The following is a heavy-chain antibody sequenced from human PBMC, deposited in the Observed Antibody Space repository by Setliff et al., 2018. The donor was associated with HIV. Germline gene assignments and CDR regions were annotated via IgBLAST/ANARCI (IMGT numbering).Heavy chain of an antibody. CDR1: GGSISSYY. Sequence: SETLSLTCTVSGGSISSYYWSWIRQPAGKGLEWIGRIYTSGSTSYNPSLYRRVTISRDTSKNQFSLRLRSVTAADTAVYYCAKLGRDYDDTLKVHYNGLDVWGQGTTVTVSS. CDR3: AKLGRDYDDTLKVHYNGLDV. CDR2: IYTSGST. V-gene: IGHV4-4*07. D-gene: IGHD3-16*01. J-gene: IGHJ6*02.